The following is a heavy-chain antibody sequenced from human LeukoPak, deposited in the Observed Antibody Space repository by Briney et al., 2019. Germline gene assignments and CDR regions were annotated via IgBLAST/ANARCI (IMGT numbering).Heavy chain of an antibody. D-gene: IGHD1-1*01. J-gene: IGHJ4*02. V-gene: IGHV3-23*01. CDR2: ISGGGGGT. Sequence: PGGSLRLSCAASGFTFSSYAMSWVRQTPGSGLEWVSAISGGGGGTWYADSVKGRYTISRDNFRYTLYLQMTSLTAEDTAVYYCAKAPPYKKYFDYWGQGTLVTVSS. CDR3: AKAPPYKKYFDY. CDR1: GFTFSSYA.